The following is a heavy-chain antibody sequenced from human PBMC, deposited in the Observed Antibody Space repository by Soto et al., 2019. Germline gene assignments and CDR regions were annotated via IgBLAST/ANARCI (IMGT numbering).Heavy chain of an antibody. J-gene: IGHJ4*02. CDR3: ATRVDGSPWLDS. Sequence: QVQLQESGPGLVKPSETLSLTCAVSGGSISSNYWLTWVRQPPGTGLEWIGEIYQSGTTNYNPSLKSRVTISVDKSKNQFSLSLRSLTAADTAVYYCATRVDGSPWLDSWCQGTLVTVSS. CDR2: IYQSGTT. CDR1: GGSISSNYW. D-gene: IGHD5-12*01. V-gene: IGHV4-4*02.